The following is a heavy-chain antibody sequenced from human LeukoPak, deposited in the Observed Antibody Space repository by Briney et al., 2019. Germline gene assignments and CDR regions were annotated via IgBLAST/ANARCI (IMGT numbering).Heavy chain of an antibody. CDR2: ISGSGGST. V-gene: IGHV3-23*01. CDR3: AKDPITIFGVVMNERDY. J-gene: IGHJ4*02. Sequence: GGSLRLSCAASGFTFSSYAMSWVRQAPGKGLEWVSAISGSGGSTYYADSVKGRFTIPRDNSKNTLYLQMNSLRAEDTAVYYCAKDPITIFGVVMNERDYWGQGTLATVSS. D-gene: IGHD3-3*01. CDR1: GFTFSSYA.